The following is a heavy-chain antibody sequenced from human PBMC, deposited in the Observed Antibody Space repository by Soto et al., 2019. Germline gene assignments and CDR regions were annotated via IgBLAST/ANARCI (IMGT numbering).Heavy chain of an antibody. J-gene: IGHJ4*02. D-gene: IGHD3-22*01. Sequence: PSETLSLTCAVYGGSFSGYYWSWIRQPPGKGLEWIGEINHSGSTNYNPSLKSRVTISVDTSKNQFSLKLSSVTAADTAVYYCARERLHYDSSGYYYVQDFDYWGQGTLVTVSS. CDR3: ARERLHYDSSGYYYVQDFDY. CDR1: GGSFSGYY. V-gene: IGHV4-34*01. CDR2: INHSGST.